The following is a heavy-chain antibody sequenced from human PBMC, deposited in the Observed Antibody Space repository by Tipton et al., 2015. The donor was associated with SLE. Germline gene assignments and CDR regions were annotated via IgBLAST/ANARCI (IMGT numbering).Heavy chain of an antibody. CDR3: ARGREWNWSPYYMDV. CDR2: RFHDGNI. Sequence: TLSLTCTVSGDSVKSRYWIWVRQPAGRGLEWFAYRFHDGNINYNPSLKTRLTMSVDTSRDQFSLTLNSVTAADTGIYYCARGREWNWSPYYMDVWGKGTTVTVSS. J-gene: IGHJ6*03. V-gene: IGHV4-59*02. D-gene: IGHD1-1*01. CDR1: GDSVKSRY.